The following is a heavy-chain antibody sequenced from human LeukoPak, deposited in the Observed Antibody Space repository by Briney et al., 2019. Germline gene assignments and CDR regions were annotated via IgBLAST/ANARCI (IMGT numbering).Heavy chain of an antibody. CDR1: GGSISSGGYY. J-gene: IGHJ4*02. CDR3: ARGYGSGSYLSLDY. D-gene: IGHD3-10*01. Sequence: TASETLSLTCTVSGGSISSGGYYWSWIRQHPGKGLEWIGYIYYSGSTYYNPSLKSRVTISVDTSKNQFSLKLSSVTAADTAVYYCARGYGSGSYLSLDYWGQGTLVTVSS. CDR2: IYYSGST. V-gene: IGHV4-31*03.